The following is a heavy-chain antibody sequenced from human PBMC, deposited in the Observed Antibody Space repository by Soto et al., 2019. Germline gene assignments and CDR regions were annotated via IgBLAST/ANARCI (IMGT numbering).Heavy chain of an antibody. J-gene: IGHJ6*02. D-gene: IGHD3-10*01. Sequence: EVQLLESGGDLVQPGGSLRLSCAASGFTISSFGMSWVRQPPGKGLEWVSGIISSGSTTYYADSVKGRFTISRDNSKNTLYLQRNSLRAEDAAVYYCAKGLGRGVGAMDVWGQGTTVTVSS. CDR3: AKGLGRGVGAMDV. CDR1: GFTISSFG. CDR2: IISSGSTT. V-gene: IGHV3-23*01.